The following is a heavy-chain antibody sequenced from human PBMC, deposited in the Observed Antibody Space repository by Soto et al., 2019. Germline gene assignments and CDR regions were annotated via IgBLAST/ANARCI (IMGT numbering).Heavy chain of an antibody. V-gene: IGHV1-46*04. CDR3: ARDYLSSKLSLSYFDF. J-gene: IGHJ4*02. CDR2: INPSGGSA. D-gene: IGHD2-2*01. CDR1: GYSFISHY. Sequence: QVQLVQSGAEVTRPGASVKVSCKASGYSFISHYIHWVRQAPGQGLEWMGCINPSGGSATPAQKLQGRVTMTRDTSTNTVYMELSSLRSEDAVVYYCARDYLSSKLSLSYFDFWGQGTLVTVSS.